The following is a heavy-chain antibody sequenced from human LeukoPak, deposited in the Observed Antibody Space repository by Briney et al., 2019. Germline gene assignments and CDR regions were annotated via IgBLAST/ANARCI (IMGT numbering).Heavy chain of an antibody. CDR2: IYNTGST. CDR3: ARVSTTVSYNHEC. J-gene: IGHJ4*02. V-gene: IGHV3-53*04. D-gene: IGHD1-1*01. Sequence: GGSLRLSCAASGFTVSTNCMIWVRQPPGKGLEWVSVIYNTGSTYNADSVKGRFTISRHNSKNTVYLQMNNLGAEDTAMYYCARVSTTVSYNHECCGQGTLVTVSS. CDR1: GFTVSTNC.